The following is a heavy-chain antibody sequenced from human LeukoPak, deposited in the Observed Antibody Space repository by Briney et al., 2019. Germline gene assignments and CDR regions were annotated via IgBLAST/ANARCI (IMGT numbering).Heavy chain of an antibody. D-gene: IGHD3-22*01. CDR2: IYTSGST. V-gene: IGHV4-4*07. Sequence: PSETPSLTCTVSGGSISSYYWSWIRQPAGKGLEWIGRIYTSGSTNYNPSLKSRVTMSVDTSKNQFSLKLSSVTAADTAVYYCARGPVDYYDSSGYYYYFDYWGQGTLVTVSS. CDR3: ARGPVDYYDSSGYYYYFDY. J-gene: IGHJ4*02. CDR1: GGSISSYY.